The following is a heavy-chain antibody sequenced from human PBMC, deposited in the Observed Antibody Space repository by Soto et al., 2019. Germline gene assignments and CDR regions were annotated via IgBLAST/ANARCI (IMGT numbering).Heavy chain of an antibody. Sequence: QVQLQESGPGLVKPSQTLSLTCTVSGGSISSGDYYWSWIRQPLGKGLEWIGYIYYSGSTYYNPSLKSRVTISVDTSKNQFSLKLSSVTAADTAVYYCARYLLSVVVAADNWFDPWGQGTLVTVSS. J-gene: IGHJ5*02. D-gene: IGHD2-15*01. CDR2: IYYSGST. CDR3: ARYLLSVVVAADNWFDP. V-gene: IGHV4-30-4*01. CDR1: GGSISSGDYY.